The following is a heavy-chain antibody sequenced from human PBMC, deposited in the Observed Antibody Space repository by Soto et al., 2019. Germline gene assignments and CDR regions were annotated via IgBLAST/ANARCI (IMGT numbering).Heavy chain of an antibody. Sequence: VQLVESGGGLVQPGGSLRLSCVAYGFSVRTNYMSWARQAPGKGLEWVSVIHSGGTTQYADSVKGRFTISRDTSKNTLHLQMNSLRVEDTAVYYCARDFDGYGAYWGQGIMVIVSS. CDR2: IHSGGTT. CDR3: ARDFDGYGAY. J-gene: IGHJ4*02. D-gene: IGHD2-21*01. V-gene: IGHV3-66*01. CDR1: GFSVRTNY.